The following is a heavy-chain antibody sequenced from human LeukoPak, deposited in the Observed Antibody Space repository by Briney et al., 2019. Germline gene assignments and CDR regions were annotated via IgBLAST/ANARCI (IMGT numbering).Heavy chain of an antibody. V-gene: IGHV4-59*08. J-gene: IGHJ4*02. Sequence: SETLSLTCTGAGDSISGYYWSWIRQPPGKGLEWVAYLYYSGSTVYNPSLKSRVTISVDTSKKQISLKLSSVTAADSAVYYCVRRVRYFGQNDYWGQGTLVTVPS. CDR1: GDSISGYY. CDR2: LYYSGST. CDR3: VRRVRYFGQNDY. D-gene: IGHD3-9*01.